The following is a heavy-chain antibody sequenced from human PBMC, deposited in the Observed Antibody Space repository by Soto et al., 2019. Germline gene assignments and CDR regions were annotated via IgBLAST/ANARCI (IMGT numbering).Heavy chain of an antibody. CDR2: INHSGSI. V-gene: IGHV4-34*01. CDR1: GGSFSGYY. Sequence: SETXSLTCAVYGGSFSGYYWSWIRQPPGKGLEWIGEINHSGSINYNPSLKSRVTISVDTSKNQFSLKLSSVTAADTAVYYCARDQDYVEVVIFPLDPWGQGTLVTVSS. D-gene: IGHD2-21*01. CDR3: ARDQDYVEVVIFPLDP. J-gene: IGHJ5*02.